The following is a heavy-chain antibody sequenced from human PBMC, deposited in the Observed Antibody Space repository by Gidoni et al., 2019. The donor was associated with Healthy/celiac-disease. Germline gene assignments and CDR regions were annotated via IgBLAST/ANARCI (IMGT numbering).Heavy chain of an antibody. J-gene: IGHJ5*02. CDR2: IDPSDSYT. D-gene: IGHD1-26*01. Sequence: EVQLVQSGAEVKKPGESRRISCKGSGYSFTSYWISWVRQLPGKGLEWMGRIDPSDSYTNYIPSFQGHVTISADKSISTAYLEWSSLKASDTAMYYCARGMGSVDPWFDPWGQGTLVTVSS. CDR1: GYSFTSYW. V-gene: IGHV5-10-1*03. CDR3: ARGMGSVDPWFDP.